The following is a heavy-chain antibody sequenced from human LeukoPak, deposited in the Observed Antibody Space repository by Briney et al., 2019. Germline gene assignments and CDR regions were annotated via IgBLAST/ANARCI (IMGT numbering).Heavy chain of an antibody. J-gene: IGHJ4*02. CDR1: GYSFSNYW. V-gene: IGHV5-51*01. D-gene: IGHD2-21*02. CDR2: IYPGDYET. Sequence: GESLKISCEGSGYSFSNYWIGWVRQMPGKGLEWMGIIYPGDYETRYSPSFQGLVTISVNKSISTAYLQWSSLKASDTAMYYCAIPPGYCGNDCSFDHWGQGTLVTVSS. CDR3: AIPPGYCGNDCSFDH.